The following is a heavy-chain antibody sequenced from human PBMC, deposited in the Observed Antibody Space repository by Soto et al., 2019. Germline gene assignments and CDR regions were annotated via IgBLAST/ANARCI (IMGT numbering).Heavy chain of an antibody. CDR2: IRAYNGNT. J-gene: IGHJ6*02. CDR1: GYTFTSYG. V-gene: IGHV1-18*01. CDR3: ARDLPTMDV. Sequence: QVQLVQSGAEVKKPGASVKVSCKASGYTFTSYGISWVRQAPGQGLEWMGWIRAYNGNTNYAQKLHGRVTMTTDTSPSTAYIELRSLRSDETAVYYCARDLPTMDVWGQGTTVTVSS.